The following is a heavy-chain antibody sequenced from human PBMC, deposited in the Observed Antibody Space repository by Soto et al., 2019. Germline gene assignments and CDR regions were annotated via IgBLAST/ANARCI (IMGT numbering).Heavy chain of an antibody. CDR3: AKDRGPRRQWFIDPFDY. V-gene: IGHV3-30*18. Sequence: QVPLVESGGGVVQPGRSLRVSCAASGFTFSIYAMHWVRQAPGTGLEWVAVISYDGTKTYYADSVKGRFTISRDNSKNTVYLQMNSLRDEDTAVYYCAKDRGPRRQWFIDPFDYWGQGTLVTV. D-gene: IGHD3-22*01. J-gene: IGHJ4*02. CDR2: ISYDGTKT. CDR1: GFTFSIYA.